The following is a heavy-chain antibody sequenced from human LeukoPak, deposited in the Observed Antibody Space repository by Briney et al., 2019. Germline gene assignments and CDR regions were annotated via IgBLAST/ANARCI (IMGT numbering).Heavy chain of an antibody. CDR3: ARQRDGYPTAWFDP. D-gene: IGHD5-24*01. Sequence: SETLSLTCTVSGGSISSYYWSWIRQPPGKGLERIGYIFYSGSTNYNPSLKSRVTISVDTSKNQFSLKLSSVTAADTAVYYCARQRDGYPTAWFDPGGQGTLVTVSS. V-gene: IGHV4-59*08. CDR2: IFYSGST. CDR1: GGSISSYY. J-gene: IGHJ5*02.